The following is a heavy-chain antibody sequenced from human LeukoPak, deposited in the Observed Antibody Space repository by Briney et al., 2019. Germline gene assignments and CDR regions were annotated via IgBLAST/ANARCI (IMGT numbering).Heavy chain of an antibody. V-gene: IGHV3-48*01. CDR2: ISSSSSTI. Sequence: GGSLRLSCAASGFTFSSYSMNWVRQAPGKGLEWVSYISSSSSTIYYADSVKGRFTISRDNAKNSLYLQMNSLRAEDTAVYYCARIGMAGCRDGYNQSGSGRFCLGPFFDYWGQGTLVTVSS. D-gene: IGHD5-24*01. CDR3: ARIGMAGCRDGYNQSGSGRFCLGPFFDY. CDR1: GFTFSSYS. J-gene: IGHJ4*02.